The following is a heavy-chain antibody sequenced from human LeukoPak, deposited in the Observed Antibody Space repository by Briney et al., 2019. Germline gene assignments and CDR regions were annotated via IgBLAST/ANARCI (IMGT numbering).Heavy chain of an antibody. CDR3: AGWGSGSYYYYYYMDV. Sequence: SETLSLTCTVSGGSISSSSYYWGWIRQPPGKGLEWIGSIYYSGSTYYNPSLKSRVTISVDTSKNQFSLKLSSVTAADTAVYYCAGWGSGSYYYYYYMDVWGKGTTVTVSS. J-gene: IGHJ6*03. CDR1: GGSISSSSYY. CDR2: IYYSGST. V-gene: IGHV4-39*01. D-gene: IGHD1-26*01.